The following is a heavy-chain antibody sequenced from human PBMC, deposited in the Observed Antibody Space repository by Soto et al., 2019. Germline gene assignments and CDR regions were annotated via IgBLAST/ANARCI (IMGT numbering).Heavy chain of an antibody. CDR3: ASDQTDSGNYCEY. D-gene: IGHD1-26*01. CDR2: IWNDGSNE. Sequence: GSLRLSCEASGFTFSTYGMHWIRQPPGKGLEWLAIIWNDGSNEYYADSVKGRFTISRDNSKNTLYLQLNNLRAEDTAVYFCASDQTDSGNYCEYWGQCTLVTVSS. V-gene: IGHV3-33*01. CDR1: GFTFSTYG. J-gene: IGHJ4*02.